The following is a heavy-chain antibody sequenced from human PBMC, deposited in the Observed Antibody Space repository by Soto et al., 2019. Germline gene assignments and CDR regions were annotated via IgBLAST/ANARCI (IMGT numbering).Heavy chain of an antibody. V-gene: IGHV1-69*01. CDR2: IIPIFGTA. J-gene: IGHJ6*02. Sequence: QVQLVQSGAEVKKPGSSVKVSSKASGGTFSSYAISWVRQAPGQGLEWMGGIIPIFGTANYAQKFQGRVTITADESTSTAYMELSSLRSEDTAVYYCVMTTVTHYYYYGMDVWGQGTTVTVSS. CDR1: GGTFSSYA. D-gene: IGHD4-17*01. CDR3: VMTTVTHYYYYGMDV.